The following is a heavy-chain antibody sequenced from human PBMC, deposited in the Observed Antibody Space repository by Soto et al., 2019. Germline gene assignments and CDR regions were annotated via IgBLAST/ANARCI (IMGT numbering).Heavy chain of an antibody. J-gene: IGHJ6*02. D-gene: IGHD1-1*01. CDR2: ISAYNGNT. Sequence: QVQLVQSGAEVKKPGASVKVSCKASGYTFTSYGISWVRQAPGQGLEWMGWISAYNGNTNYAQKFQERVTITRDMSTSTAYMELSSLRSEDTAVYYCAADDTTGTPFYYYYGMDVWGQGTTVTVSS. V-gene: IGHV1-18*04. CDR3: AADDTTGTPFYYYYGMDV. CDR1: GYTFTSYG.